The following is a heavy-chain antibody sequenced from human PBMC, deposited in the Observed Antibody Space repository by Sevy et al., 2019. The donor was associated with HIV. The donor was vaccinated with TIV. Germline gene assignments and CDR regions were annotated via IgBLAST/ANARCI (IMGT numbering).Heavy chain of an antibody. Sequence: SETLSLTCTVSGGSISSYYWSWIRQPPGKGLEWIGYIYYTGSTNYNPSLKSRVTISVDTSKNQFVLKLSSVTAADTALYYCARELISGRYYGMDVWGQGTTVTVSS. D-gene: IGHD6-19*01. J-gene: IGHJ6*02. CDR1: GGSISSYY. CDR2: IYYTGST. V-gene: IGHV4-59*01. CDR3: ARELISGRYYGMDV.